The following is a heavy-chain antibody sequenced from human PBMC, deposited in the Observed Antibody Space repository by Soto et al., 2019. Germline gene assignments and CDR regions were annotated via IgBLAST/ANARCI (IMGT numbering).Heavy chain of an antibody. CDR3: TRNVYYDFWSGYYPWYYYYYMDV. Sequence: PGGSLRLSCTASGFTFGDYAMSWFRQAPGKGLEWVGFIRSKAYGGTTEYAAPVKGRFTISRDDSKSIAYLQMNSLKTEDTAVYYCTRNVYYDFWSGYYPWYYYYYMDVWGKGTTVTVSS. V-gene: IGHV3-49*03. D-gene: IGHD3-3*01. J-gene: IGHJ6*03. CDR2: IRSKAYGGTT. CDR1: GFTFGDYA.